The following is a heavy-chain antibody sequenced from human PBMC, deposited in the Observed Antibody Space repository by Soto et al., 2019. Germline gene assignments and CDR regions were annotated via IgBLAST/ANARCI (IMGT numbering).Heavy chain of an antibody. CDR2: ISYDGSNK. J-gene: IGHJ4*02. D-gene: IGHD6-13*01. CDR1: GFTFSSYG. CDR3: AKDLGDVAAAGTH. Sequence: VQLVESGGGVVQPGRSLRLSCAASGFTFSSYGMHWVRQAPGKGLEWVAVISYDGSNKYYADSVKGRFTISRDNSKNTLYLQMNSLRAEDTAVYYCAKDLGDVAAAGTHWGQGTLVTVSS. V-gene: IGHV3-30*18.